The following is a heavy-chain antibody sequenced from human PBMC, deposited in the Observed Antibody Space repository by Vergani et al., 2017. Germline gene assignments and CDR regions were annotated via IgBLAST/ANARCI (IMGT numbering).Heavy chain of an antibody. J-gene: IGHJ3*02. V-gene: IGHV6-1*01. CDR3: ARAPGDYDRYAFDI. CDR1: GDSVSSNSAA. D-gene: IGHD4-17*01. Sequence: QVQLQQSGPGLVKPSQTLSLTCAISGDSVSSNSAAWHWIRQSPSRGLEWLRRTYYRSKWYNDYAVSVKSRITINPDTSKNQLSLQLNSVTPEDTAVYYCARAPGDYDRYAFDIWGQGTMVTGSS. CDR2: TYYRSKWYN.